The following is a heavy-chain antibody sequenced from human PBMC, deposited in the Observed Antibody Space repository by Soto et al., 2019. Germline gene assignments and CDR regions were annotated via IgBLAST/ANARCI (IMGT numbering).Heavy chain of an antibody. V-gene: IGHV4-30-2*01. D-gene: IGHD2-21*01. CDR1: DGSMSRGSHC. CDR2: IDYNLTA. J-gene: IGHJ6*02. Sequence: PAETQSLTYAVADGSMSRGSHCWRWIRHPRRKGLEGIAFIDYNLTAYYTTSLKSRASLSVDRSKSQFSLNMAAVTAADTAMYYCARDPPGHSPRWDVWGQGTTVTVSS. CDR3: ARDPPGHSPRWDV.